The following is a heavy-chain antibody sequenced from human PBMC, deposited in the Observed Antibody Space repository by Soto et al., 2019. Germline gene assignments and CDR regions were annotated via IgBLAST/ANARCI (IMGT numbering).Heavy chain of an antibody. D-gene: IGHD2-15*01. V-gene: IGHV1-18*01. CDR3: ARGGSDDKSWGKLSHYGLDV. Sequence: QVQLAQSANEVKKPGASVRVSCKAAGYTFIRYGIAWVRQAPGQGLEWMGWISPYNDYTVYAQKFQGRVSMTADTSTRTVYMNLRGLKPDDTAVYWCARGGSDDKSWGKLSHYGLDVWGQGTSVSVSS. CDR2: ISPYNDYT. CDR1: GYTFIRYG. J-gene: IGHJ6*02.